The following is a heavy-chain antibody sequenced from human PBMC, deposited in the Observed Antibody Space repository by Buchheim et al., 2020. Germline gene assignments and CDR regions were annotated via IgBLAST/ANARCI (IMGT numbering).Heavy chain of an antibody. V-gene: IGHV3-7*01. CDR2: IKQDGSEK. J-gene: IGHJ1*01. CDR3: ARAGPPGSGSYYFFQH. Sequence: EVQLVESGGGLVQPGGSLRLSCAASGFTFSSYWMSWVRQAPGKGLEWVANIKQDGSEKYYEDSVKGRFTISRDNAKNSLYLQMNSLRAEDTAVYYCARAGPPGSGSYYFFQHWGQGTL. D-gene: IGHD3-10*01. CDR1: GFTFSSYW.